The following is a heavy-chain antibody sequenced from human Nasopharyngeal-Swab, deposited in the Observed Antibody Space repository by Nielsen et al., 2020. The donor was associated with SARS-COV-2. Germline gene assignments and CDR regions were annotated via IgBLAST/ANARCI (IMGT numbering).Heavy chain of an antibody. J-gene: IGHJ1*01. Sequence: GESPKISCAASGFTFSSYGMHWVRQAPGKGLEWVAVIWYDGSNKYYADSVKGRFTISRDNSKNTLYLQMNSLRAEDTAVYYCARDLPAAAAGTEYFQHWGQGTLVTVSS. CDR3: ARDLPAAAAGTEYFQH. V-gene: IGHV3-33*01. D-gene: IGHD6-13*01. CDR1: GFTFSSYG. CDR2: IWYDGSNK.